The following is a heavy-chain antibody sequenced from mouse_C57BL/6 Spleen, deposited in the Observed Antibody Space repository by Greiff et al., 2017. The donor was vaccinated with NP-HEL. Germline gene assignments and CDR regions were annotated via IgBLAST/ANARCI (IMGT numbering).Heavy chain of an antibody. Sequence: VQLQQSGAELARPGASVKLSCKASGYTFTSYGISWVKQRTGQGLEWIGEIYPRSGNTYYNEEFKGKATLTADKSSSTAYMELRSLTSEDSAVYFCARGEERDAWFAYWGQGTLVTVSA. J-gene: IGHJ3*01. CDR1: GYTFTSYG. V-gene: IGHV1-81*01. CDR2: IYPRSGNT. CDR3: ARGEERDAWFAY. D-gene: IGHD3-3*01.